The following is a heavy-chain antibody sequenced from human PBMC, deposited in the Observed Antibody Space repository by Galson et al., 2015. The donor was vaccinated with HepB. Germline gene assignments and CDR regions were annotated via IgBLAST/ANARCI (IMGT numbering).Heavy chain of an antibody. CDR2: INAGNGNT. D-gene: IGHD3-10*01. CDR1: GYTFTCYA. V-gene: IGHV1-3*01. CDR3: ARGRGAYYYGSGSSSGFDP. J-gene: IGHJ5*02. Sequence: SVKVSCKASGYTFTCYAMHWVRQAPGQRLEWMGWINAGNGNTKYSQKFQGRVTITRDTSASTAYMELSSLRSEDTAVYYCARGRGAYYYGSGSSSGFDPWGQGTLVTVSS.